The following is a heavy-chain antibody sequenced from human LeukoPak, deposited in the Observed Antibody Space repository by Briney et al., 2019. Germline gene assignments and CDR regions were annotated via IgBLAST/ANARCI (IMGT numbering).Heavy chain of an antibody. Sequence: ASVKVSCKASGYTFNTYGISWVRQAPGQGLEWMGWIGAYGGNANYAQNLQGRVTMTTDTATSTAYMELRSLTSDDTAVYYCARAATTVAGTRYFHLWGQGTLVTVSS. CDR1: GYTFNTYG. J-gene: IGHJ1*01. CDR3: ARAATTVAGTRYFHL. V-gene: IGHV1-18*01. CDR2: IGAYGGNA. D-gene: IGHD6-19*01.